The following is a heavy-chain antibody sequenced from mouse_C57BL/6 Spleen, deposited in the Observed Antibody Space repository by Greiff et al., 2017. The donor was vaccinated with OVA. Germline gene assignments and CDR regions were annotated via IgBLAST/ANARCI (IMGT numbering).Heavy chain of an antibody. V-gene: IGHV2-2*01. J-gene: IGHJ4*01. CDR3: ARNRGKGYEGAMDY. CDR1: GFSLTSYG. Sequence: VQLQESGPGLVQPSQSLSITCTVSGFSLTSYGVHWVRQSPGKGLEWLGVIWSGGSTDYNAAFISRLSISKDNSKSQVFFKMNSLQADDTAIYYCARNRGKGYEGAMDYWGQGTSVTVSS. CDR2: IWSGGST. D-gene: IGHD3-2*02.